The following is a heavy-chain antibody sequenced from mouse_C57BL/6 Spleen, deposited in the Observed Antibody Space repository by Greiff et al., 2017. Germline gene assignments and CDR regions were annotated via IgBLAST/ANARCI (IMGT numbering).Heavy chain of an antibody. D-gene: IGHD1-1*01. V-gene: IGHV1-9*01. J-gene: IGHJ3*01. CDR3: ARDYCGSRFAY. Sequence: QVQLQQSGAELMKPGASVKLSCTATGYTFTGYWIEWVKQRPGHGLEWIGEILPGSGSTNYNEKFKGKGTFTADTSTNTAYMQLRSLTTEDSASYYCARDYCGSRFAYWGQGTLVTVSA. CDR1: GYTFTGYW. CDR2: ILPGSGST.